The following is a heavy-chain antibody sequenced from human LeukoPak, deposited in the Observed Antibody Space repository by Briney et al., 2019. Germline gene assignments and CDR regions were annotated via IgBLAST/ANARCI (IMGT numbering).Heavy chain of an antibody. CDR1: GGSISSGGYS. CDR3: ASTNDFGDYMGA. V-gene: IGHV4-30-2*01. Sequence: NPSETLSLTCAVSGGSISSGGYSWSWIRQPPGKGLEWIGYMYHDGSTYYNPSLEGRVTISVDRSKNQLSLKVSSVTAADTAVYYCASTNDFGDYMGAWGQGILVTVSS. J-gene: IGHJ5*02. D-gene: IGHD4-17*01. CDR2: MYHDGST.